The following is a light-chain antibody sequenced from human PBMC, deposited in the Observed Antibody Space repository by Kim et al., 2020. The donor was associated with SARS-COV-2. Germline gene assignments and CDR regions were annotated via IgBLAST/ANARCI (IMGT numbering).Light chain of an antibody. J-gene: IGKJ2*01. CDR2: DAT. CDR1: QSINNL. Sequence: ASEGDRGTITCRDRQSINNLLAWYQQKPGKAPKLLIYDATSLESGDPSRFSGSGSGTEFTLTISSLQPDEFATYYCQQYNSYSRTFGQGTKLEI. CDR3: QQYNSYSRT. V-gene: IGKV1-5*01.